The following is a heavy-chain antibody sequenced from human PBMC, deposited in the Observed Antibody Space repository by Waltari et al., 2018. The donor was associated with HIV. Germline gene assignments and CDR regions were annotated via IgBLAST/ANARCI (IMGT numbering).Heavy chain of an antibody. J-gene: IGHJ6*02. CDR3: VKEHQYSHTWYSFYGMDV. D-gene: IGHD6-13*01. V-gene: IGHV3-23*01. CDR2: ISGSGYST. Sequence: EVQLLESGGGLVQPGGSLRLSCAASGFTVSNYAVNWVRQAPGKGLEWVSAISGSGYSTYYAESVKGLFTISRDNSKNKLYLQMNSLRAEDTAVYFCVKEHQYSHTWYSFYGMDVWGQGTTVTVSS. CDR1: GFTVSNYA.